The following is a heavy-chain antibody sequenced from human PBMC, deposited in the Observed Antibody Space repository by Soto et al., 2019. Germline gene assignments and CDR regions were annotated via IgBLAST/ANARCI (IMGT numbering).Heavy chain of an antibody. V-gene: IGHV1-18*04. CDR2: ISAYNGNT. J-gene: IGHJ6*02. Sequence: ASVKVSCKASGYTFTSYGISWVRQAPGQGLEWMGWISAYNGNTNYAQKLQGRVTMTTDTSTSTAYMELRSLRSDDTAVYYSASACPSPNLGYYGMDVWGQGTTVTVSS. CDR3: ASACPSPNLGYYGMDV. CDR1: GYTFTSYG.